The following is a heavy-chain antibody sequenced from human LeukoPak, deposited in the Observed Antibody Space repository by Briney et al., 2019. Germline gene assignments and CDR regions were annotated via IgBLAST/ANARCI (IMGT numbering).Heavy chain of an antibody. V-gene: IGHV1-2*02. CDR1: GYTFTSYY. Sequence: ASVKVSCKASGYTFTSYYMHWVRQAPGQGLEWMGWINPNSGGTNYAQKFQGRVTMTTDMSISTAYMELSRLRSDDTAVYYCARASSGSYFSYYMDVWGKGTTVTISS. J-gene: IGHJ6*03. CDR3: ARASSGSYFSYYMDV. D-gene: IGHD1-26*01. CDR2: INPNSGGT.